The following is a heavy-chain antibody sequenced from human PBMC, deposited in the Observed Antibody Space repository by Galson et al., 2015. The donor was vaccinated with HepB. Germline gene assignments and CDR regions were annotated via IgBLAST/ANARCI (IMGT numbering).Heavy chain of an antibody. CDR1: GYSFTSHW. CDR2: VYPGDSDT. V-gene: IGHV5-51*01. D-gene: IGHD2-21*02. CDR3: ARVLGGDSTYHYFYGVDV. J-gene: IGHJ6*02. Sequence: QSGAEVKKPGESLKISCKASGYSFTSHWIAWVRQMPGKGLEWMGIVYPGDSDTRYSPSFQGQVTISADKSISTAYLQWSSLKASDTAIYYCARVLGGDSTYHYFYGVDVWGQGTTVTVSS.